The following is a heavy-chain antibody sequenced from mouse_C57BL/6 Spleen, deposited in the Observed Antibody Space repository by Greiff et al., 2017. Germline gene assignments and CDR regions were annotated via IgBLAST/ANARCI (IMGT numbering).Heavy chain of an antibody. D-gene: IGHD1-2*01. Sequence: QVQLQQPGTELVKPGASGYTFTSYWMHWVKQRPGQGLEWIGNINPSNGGTNYNEKFKSKATLTVDKSSSTAYMQLSSLTSEDSAVYYCARSPISYWYFDVWGTGTTVTVSS. J-gene: IGHJ1*03. CDR2: INPSNGGT. CDR1: GYTFTSYW. CDR3: ARSPISYWYFDV. V-gene: IGHV1-53*01.